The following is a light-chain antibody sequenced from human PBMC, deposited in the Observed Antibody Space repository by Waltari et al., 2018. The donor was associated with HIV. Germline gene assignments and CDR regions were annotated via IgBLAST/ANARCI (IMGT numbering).Light chain of an antibody. Sequence: EIVLTQSPATLSLSTGARPTLSCRASQSVSSYLAWYQQKPGQAPRLLIYDASNRATGIPARFSGSGSGTDFTLTISSLEPEDFAVYYCQQRSNSPRTFGQGTKVEFK. CDR2: DAS. J-gene: IGKJ1*01. CDR3: QQRSNSPRT. CDR1: QSVSSY. V-gene: IGKV3-11*01.